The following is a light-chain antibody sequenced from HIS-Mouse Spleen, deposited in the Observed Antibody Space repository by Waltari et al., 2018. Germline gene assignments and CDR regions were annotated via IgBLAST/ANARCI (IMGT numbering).Light chain of an antibody. CDR2: EVS. CDR1: SRDVGGYNY. CDR3: SSYTSSSSWV. Sequence: QSALTQPASVSGSPGQSLTISCTGTSRDVGGYNYVPWYQQHPGKAPKLMIYEVSNRPSGVSNRFSGSKSGNTASLTISGLQAEDEADYYCSSYTSSSSWVFGGGTKLTVL. V-gene: IGLV2-14*01. J-gene: IGLJ3*02.